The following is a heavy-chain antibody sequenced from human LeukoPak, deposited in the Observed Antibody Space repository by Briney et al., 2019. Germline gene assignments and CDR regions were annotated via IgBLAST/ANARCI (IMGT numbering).Heavy chain of an antibody. V-gene: IGHV4-31*03. CDR3: ARDRGIPDYSGSYYDY. J-gene: IGHJ4*02. D-gene: IGHD1-26*01. CDR2: IYYSGST. CDR1: GGSISSGGYY. Sequence: SQTLSLTCTVSGGSISSGGYYWSWIRQHPGKGLEWIGYIYYSGSTYYNPSLKSRVTISVDTSKNQFSLQLNSVTPEDTAVYYCARDRGIPDYSGSYYDYWGQGTLVTVSS.